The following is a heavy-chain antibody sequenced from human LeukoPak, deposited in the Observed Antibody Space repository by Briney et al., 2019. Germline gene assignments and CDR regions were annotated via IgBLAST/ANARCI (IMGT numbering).Heavy chain of an antibody. V-gene: IGHV4-34*01. CDR3: ARGAWATRLGS. CDR1: GESLNSYY. J-gene: IGHJ4*02. Sequence: SETLSLTCAVYGESLNSYYWSWIRQPPGKGLEWIGEIYESGSTEYNPSLKSRVAISMVPSKQQFSLSLTSVTAADTAVYYCARGAWATRLGSWDLGTPVIVSS. D-gene: IGHD2-15*01. CDR2: IYESGST.